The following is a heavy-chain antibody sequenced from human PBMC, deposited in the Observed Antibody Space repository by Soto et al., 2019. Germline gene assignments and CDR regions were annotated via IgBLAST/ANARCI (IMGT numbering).Heavy chain of an antibody. CDR2: ISYDGNNK. Sequence: PGGSLRLSCAASGFTFSNYAIHWVRQAPGKGLEWLAVISYDGNNKYYADSVKGRFTISRDNSKNTLYPQINSLRTEDTAVYYCARDTLEFWSGYSNWFDPWGQGTLVTVSS. CDR3: ARDTLEFWSGYSNWFDP. V-gene: IGHV3-30-3*01. D-gene: IGHD3-3*01. J-gene: IGHJ5*02. CDR1: GFTFSNYA.